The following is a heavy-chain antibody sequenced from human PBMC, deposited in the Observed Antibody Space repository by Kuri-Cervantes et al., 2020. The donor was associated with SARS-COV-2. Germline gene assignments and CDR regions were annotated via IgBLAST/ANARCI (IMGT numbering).Heavy chain of an antibody. CDR3: ARGSKASYSGRSWFDP. D-gene: IGHD1-26*01. V-gene: IGHV1-18*01. Sequence: ASVKVSCKTSGYPFSSFGIGWVRQAPGQGLEWMGGIIPTFGTANYAQKLKGRVTMTTDTSTSTAYMERRSMRSDDTGVYYCARGSKASYSGRSWFDPWGQGTLVTVSS. CDR1: GYPFSSFG. CDR2: IIPTFGTA. J-gene: IGHJ5*02.